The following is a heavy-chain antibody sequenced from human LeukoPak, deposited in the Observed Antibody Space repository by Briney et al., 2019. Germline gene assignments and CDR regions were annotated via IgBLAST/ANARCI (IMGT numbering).Heavy chain of an antibody. CDR2: ISSSSSYI. CDR3: ARDKGIAAAGPPPADY. Sequence: GGSLRLSCAASGFTLSSYSMNWVRQAPGKGLEWVSSISSSSSYIYYADSVKGRFTISRDNAKNSLYLQMNSLRAEDTAVYYCARDKGIAAAGPPPADYWGQGTLVTVSS. V-gene: IGHV3-21*01. CDR1: GFTLSSYS. D-gene: IGHD6-13*01. J-gene: IGHJ4*02.